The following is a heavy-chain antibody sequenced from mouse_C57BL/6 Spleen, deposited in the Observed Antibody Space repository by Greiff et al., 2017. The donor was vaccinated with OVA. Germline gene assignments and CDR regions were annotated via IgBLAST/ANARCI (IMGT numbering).Heavy chain of an antibody. V-gene: IGHV5-17*01. CDR3: ARQLLTGYYDV. Sequence: EVKLVESGGGLVKPGGSLKLSCAASGFTFSDYGMHWVRQAPEKGLEWVAYISSGSSTIYYADTVKGRFTISRDNAKNTLFLQMTSLRSEDTAMYYCARQLLTGYYDVWGTATTVTDSS. CDR2: ISSGSSTI. D-gene: IGHD2-12*01. CDR1: GFTFSDYG. J-gene: IGHJ1*03.